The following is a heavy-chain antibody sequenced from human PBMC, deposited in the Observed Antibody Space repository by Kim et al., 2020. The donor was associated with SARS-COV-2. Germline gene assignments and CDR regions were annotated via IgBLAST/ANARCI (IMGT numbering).Heavy chain of an antibody. CDR3: ANWRILRRGYTEG. Sequence: GGSLRLSCAASGFTFSSYAMSWVRQAPGKGLEWVSVIYSGGSSTYYADSVKGRFTISRDNSKNTLYLQMNSLRAEDTAVYYCANWRILRRGYTEGWGRGTLVTVSS. CDR2: IYSGGSST. J-gene: IGHJ2*01. D-gene: IGHD5-18*01. V-gene: IGHV3-23*03. CDR1: GFTFSSYA.